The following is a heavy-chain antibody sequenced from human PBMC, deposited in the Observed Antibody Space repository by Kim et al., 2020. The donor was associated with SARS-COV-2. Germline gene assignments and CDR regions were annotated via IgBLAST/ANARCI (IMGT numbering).Heavy chain of an antibody. D-gene: IGHD1-26*01. V-gene: IGHV3-7*01. CDR1: GFTFSNFW. CDR2: IKEDGSEK. J-gene: IGHJ4*02. CDR3: ARGRVSGTYSDY. Sequence: GGSLRLSCVASGFTFSNFWMSWVRQASGKGLEWMANIKEDGSEKYYVDSVKGRFTISRDNAKRSLFLQMNSLRAEDTAVYFCARGRVSGTYSDYWGQGTL.